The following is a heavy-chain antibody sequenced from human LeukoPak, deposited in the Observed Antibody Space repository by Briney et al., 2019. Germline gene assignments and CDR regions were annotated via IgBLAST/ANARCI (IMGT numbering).Heavy chain of an antibody. CDR3: ARGGSYGDGFDH. CDR2: MNPNSGNT. D-gene: IGHD4-17*01. CDR1: GYTFTIYD. V-gene: IGHV1-8*01. Sequence: GASVKVSCKACGYTFTIYDVKWGRQATGQGLEWMGWMNPNSGNTGYAQKFQGRVTMTRNTSISTAYMELSSLRSEDTAVYYCARGGSYGDGFDHWGQGTLVTVSS. J-gene: IGHJ5*02.